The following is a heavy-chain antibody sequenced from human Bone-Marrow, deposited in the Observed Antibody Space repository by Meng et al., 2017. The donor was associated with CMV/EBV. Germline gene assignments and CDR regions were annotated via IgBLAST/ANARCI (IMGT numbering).Heavy chain of an antibody. D-gene: IGHD3-3*01. J-gene: IGHJ4*02. CDR3: ARLDYCSSTSCYRSYYDFWSGYYNDGSFDY. Sequence: GESLKISCAASGFTFSSYWMHWVRQAPGKGLVWVSRINSDGSSTSYADSVKGRFTISRDNAKNTLYLQMNSLRAEDTAVYYCARLDYCSSTSCYRSYYDFWSGYYNDGSFDYWGQRTLVTVSS. CDR2: INSDGSST. CDR1: GFTFSSYW. V-gene: IGHV3-74*01.